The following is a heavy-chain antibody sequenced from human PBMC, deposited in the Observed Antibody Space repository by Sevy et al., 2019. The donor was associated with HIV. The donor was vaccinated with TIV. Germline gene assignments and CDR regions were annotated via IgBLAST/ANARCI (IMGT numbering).Heavy chain of an antibody. V-gene: IGHV1-2*02. CDR1: GYTFTGYY. J-gene: IGHJ1*01. D-gene: IGHD1-26*01. CDR2: INPNSGGT. Sequence: ASVKVSCKASGYTFTGYYVHWVRQAPGQGLEWMGWINPNSGGTSYAQKFQGRVTMTRDKSISTAYMELSRLTSDDTAVYHCVRELLLVGGTGYFQYWGQGTLVTVSS. CDR3: VRELLLVGGTGYFQY.